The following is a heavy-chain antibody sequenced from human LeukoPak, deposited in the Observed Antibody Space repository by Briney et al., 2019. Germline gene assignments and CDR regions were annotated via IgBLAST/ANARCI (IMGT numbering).Heavy chain of an antibody. Sequence: GGSLRLSCAASGFTFSSYAMHWVRQAPGKGLEWVAVISYDGSNKYYADSVKGRFTISRDNSKNTLYLQMNSLRAEDTAVYYCARDTLGNYYYYMDVWGKGTTVTVSS. CDR3: ARDTLGNYYYYMDV. J-gene: IGHJ6*03. D-gene: IGHD1-26*01. CDR1: GFTFSSYA. CDR2: ISYDGSNK. V-gene: IGHV3-30*01.